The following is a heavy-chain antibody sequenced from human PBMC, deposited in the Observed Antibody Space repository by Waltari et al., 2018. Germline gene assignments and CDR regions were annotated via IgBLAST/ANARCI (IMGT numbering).Heavy chain of an antibody. CDR1: GFSLSTSGVG. CDR2: IYWNDDK. Sequence: QITLKESGPTLVKPTQTLTLTCTFSGFSLSTSGVGVGWIRQPPGKALEWLALIYWNDDKRYSPSLKSRLTITKDTSKNQVVLTMTNMDPVDTATYYCVHRTVASGWYSWPLDYWGQGTLVTVSS. CDR3: VHRTVASGWYSWPLDY. D-gene: IGHD6-19*01. J-gene: IGHJ4*02. V-gene: IGHV2-5*01.